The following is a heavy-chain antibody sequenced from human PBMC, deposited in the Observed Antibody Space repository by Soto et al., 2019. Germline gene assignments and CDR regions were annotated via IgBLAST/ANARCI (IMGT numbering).Heavy chain of an antibody. CDR2: ISGGLGSA. D-gene: IGHD3-3*01. CDR3: AKGPTIFGVVITFEYYYGMDV. CDR1: GFTFNDYA. J-gene: IGHJ6*02. Sequence: GGSLRLSCAVSGFTFNDYAMSWVRQAPGKGLEWVSTISGGLGSAYYAASVEGRFTISGDSSNNTLYLQMNSLRAEDTAVYYCAKGPTIFGVVITFEYYYGMDVWGQGTTVTVSS. V-gene: IGHV3-23*01.